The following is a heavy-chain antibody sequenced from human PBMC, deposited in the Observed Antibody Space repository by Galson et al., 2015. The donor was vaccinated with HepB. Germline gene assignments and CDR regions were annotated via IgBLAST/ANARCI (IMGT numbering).Heavy chain of an antibody. J-gene: IGHJ6*03. CDR3: ARGLVTRGGLNWRLGLDYYMDV. D-gene: IGHD1-1*01. CDR2: ISSSSSTI. Sequence: SLRLSCAASGFTFSSYSMNWVRQAPGKGLEWVSYISSSSSTIYYADSVKGRFTISRDNAKNSLYLQMNSLRDEDTAVYYCARGLVTRGGLNWRLGLDYYMDVWGKGTTVTVSS. CDR1: GFTFSSYS. V-gene: IGHV3-48*02.